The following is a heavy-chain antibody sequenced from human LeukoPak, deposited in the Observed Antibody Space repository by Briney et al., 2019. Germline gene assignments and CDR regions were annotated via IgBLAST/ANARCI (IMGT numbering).Heavy chain of an antibody. CDR3: ARGIAAAVLDY. CDR1: RGSISSSIYY. V-gene: IGHV4-39*07. Sequence: SETLSLTCTVSRGSISSSIYYWGWIRQPPGKGLDWIGSMYYGGSTYHNPSLKSRVTISVDTSKNQFSLKLSSVTAADTAVYYCARGIAAAVLDYWGQGGLVTVSS. D-gene: IGHD6-13*01. J-gene: IGHJ4*02. CDR2: MYYGGST.